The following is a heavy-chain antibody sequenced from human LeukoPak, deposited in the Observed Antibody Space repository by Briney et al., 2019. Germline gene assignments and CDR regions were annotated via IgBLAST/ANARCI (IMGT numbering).Heavy chain of an antibody. CDR2: ISSSSSYI. CDR1: GFTFSSYS. V-gene: IGHV3-21*01. J-gene: IGHJ4*02. CDR3: ARGYFDWLGYFDY. Sequence: GGSLRLSCAASGFTFSSYSMNWVRQAPGKGLEWVSSISSSSSYIYYADSVKGRFTISRDNAKNSLCLQMNSLRAEDTAVYYCARGYFDWLGYFDYWGQGTLVTVSS. D-gene: IGHD3-9*01.